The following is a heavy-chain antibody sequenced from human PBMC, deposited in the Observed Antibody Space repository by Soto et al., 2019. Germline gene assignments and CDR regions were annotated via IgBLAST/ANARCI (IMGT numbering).Heavy chain of an antibody. CDR2: ISAKKGNT. Sequence: QGQLVQSGAEVKKPGASVKVSCKASGYTFTSYGISWVRQVPGQGLEWMGWISAKKGNTKYAQKFQGRVTMTTDTSTSTAYMELRSLRSDDTAVYYCAREILSPDFYFHGMDVWGQGTTVTVSS. V-gene: IGHV1-18*04. J-gene: IGHJ6*02. D-gene: IGHD2-15*01. CDR1: GYTFTSYG. CDR3: AREILSPDFYFHGMDV.